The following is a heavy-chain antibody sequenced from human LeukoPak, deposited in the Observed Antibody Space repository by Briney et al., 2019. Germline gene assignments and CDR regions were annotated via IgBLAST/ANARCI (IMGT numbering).Heavy chain of an antibody. J-gene: IGHJ4*02. CDR2: IYWDDDK. CDR3: AGGSGRTFDY. V-gene: IGHV2-5*02. Sequence: SGPTLVNPTQTLTLTCTFSGFSLSTSGVGVGWIRQPPGTALEWLALIYWDDDKRYSPSLESRLTLTEDTSRNQVVLKMTNMDPVDTATYYCAGGSGRTFDYWGQGTLVTVSS. D-gene: IGHD3-10*01. CDR1: GFSLSTSGVG.